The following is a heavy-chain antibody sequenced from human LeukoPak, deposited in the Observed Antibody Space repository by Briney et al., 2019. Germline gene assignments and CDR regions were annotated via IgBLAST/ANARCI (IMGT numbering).Heavy chain of an antibody. Sequence: GGSLRLSCAASGFTVSSNYMSWVRQAPGKGLGWVSVIYSGGSTYYADSVKGRFTLSRDNSKNTLYLQINSLRAEDTAVYYCARVPVAGTFPIGYMDVWGKGTTVTVSS. D-gene: IGHD6-19*01. CDR3: ARVPVAGTFPIGYMDV. V-gene: IGHV3-53*01. J-gene: IGHJ6*03. CDR1: GFTVSSNY. CDR2: IYSGGST.